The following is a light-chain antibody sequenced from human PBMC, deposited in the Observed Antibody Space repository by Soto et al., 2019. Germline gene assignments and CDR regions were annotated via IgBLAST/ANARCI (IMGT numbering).Light chain of an antibody. CDR3: RQHNSFPIT. CDR2: AAS. Sequence: DIQMTQSPSDMSASVGDRVTITCRASQGISSNLAWYQQKPGKAPNLLIYAASTLQSGVPSRFSGSGSGTEFTLTISSLQPEDSATYYCRQHNSFPITFGQGTRLEIK. J-gene: IGKJ5*01. CDR1: QGISSN. V-gene: IGKV1-17*03.